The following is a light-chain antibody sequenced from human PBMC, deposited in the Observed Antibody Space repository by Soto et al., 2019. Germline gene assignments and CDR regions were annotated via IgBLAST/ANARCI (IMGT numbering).Light chain of an antibody. CDR2: KAS. J-gene: IGKJ4*01. Sequence: DIQMXQSPSTLSASVGDRVTITCRASQTIDSWLAWYQQRPGKPPNLLIYKASTLASGVPSRFSGSGSGTEFTLTINSLQPDDFATYYCQQFYDYPLTFGGGTKVDIK. CDR3: QQFYDYPLT. V-gene: IGKV1-5*03. CDR1: QTIDSW.